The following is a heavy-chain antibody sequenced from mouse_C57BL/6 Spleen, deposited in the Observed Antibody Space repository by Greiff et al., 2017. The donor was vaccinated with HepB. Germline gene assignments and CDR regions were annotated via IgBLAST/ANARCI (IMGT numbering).Heavy chain of an antibody. Sequence: EVMLVESGGGLVKPGGSLKLSCAASGFTFSSYAMSWVRQTPEKRLEWVATISDGGSYTYYPDNVKGRFTISRDNAKNNLYLQMSHLKSEDTAMYYCARDGGGFGNEDYFDYWGQGTTLTVSS. V-gene: IGHV5-4*01. CDR3: ARDGGGFGNEDYFDY. CDR1: GFTFSSYA. J-gene: IGHJ2*01. D-gene: IGHD2-1*01. CDR2: ISDGGSYT.